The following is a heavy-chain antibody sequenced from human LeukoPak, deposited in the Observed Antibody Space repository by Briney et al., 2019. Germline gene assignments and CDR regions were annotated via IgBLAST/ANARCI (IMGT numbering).Heavy chain of an antibody. V-gene: IGHV3-30-3*01. Sequence: AGGSLRLSCAASGFTFSSNVIHWVRQAPGKGLEWVAVISHDGSNKYYADSVKGRFTISRDNSKDTLYLQMNSLRVEDTAVYYCASVGGYDPLFDYWGQGTLVTVSS. CDR1: GFTFSSNV. CDR2: ISHDGSNK. J-gene: IGHJ4*02. D-gene: IGHD5-12*01. CDR3: ASVGGYDPLFDY.